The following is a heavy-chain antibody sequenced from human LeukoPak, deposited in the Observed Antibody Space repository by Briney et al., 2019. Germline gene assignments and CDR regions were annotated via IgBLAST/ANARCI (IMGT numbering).Heavy chain of an antibody. CDR2: ISSSSSTI. J-gene: IGHJ4*02. Sequence: GGSLRLSCAASGFTFSSYSMNWVRQAPGKGLEWASYISSSSSTIYYADSVKGRFTISRDNAKNSLYLQMNSLRAEDTAVYYCARFYYDSSGYSFDYWGQGTLVTVSS. D-gene: IGHD3-22*01. CDR1: GFTFSSYS. V-gene: IGHV3-48*01. CDR3: ARFYYDSSGYSFDY.